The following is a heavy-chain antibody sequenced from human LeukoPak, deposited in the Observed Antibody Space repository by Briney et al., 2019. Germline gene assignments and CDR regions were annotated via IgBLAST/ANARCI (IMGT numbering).Heavy chain of an antibody. Sequence: ASVKVSCKASGYTFTSYDINWVRQATGQGLEWMGWMNPNSGNTGYAQKFQGKVTMTRNTSISTAYMELSSLRSEDTAVYCCARRIAVAGTDYYYYMDVWGKGTTVTVPS. CDR1: GYTFTSYD. D-gene: IGHD6-19*01. J-gene: IGHJ6*03. CDR2: MNPNSGNT. CDR3: ARRIAVAGTDYYYYMDV. V-gene: IGHV1-8*01.